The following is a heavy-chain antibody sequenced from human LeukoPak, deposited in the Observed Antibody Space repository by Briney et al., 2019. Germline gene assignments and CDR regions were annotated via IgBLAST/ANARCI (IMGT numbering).Heavy chain of an antibody. CDR2: IYHSGST. CDR3: ARVSSLGFRPRDLYYFDY. V-gene: IGHV4-38-2*02. Sequence: SETLSLTCTVSGYSISSGYYWGWIRQPPGKGLEWIGSIYHSGSTYYNPSLKSRVTISVDTSKNQFSLKLSSVTAADTAVYYCARVSSLGFRPRDLYYFDYWGQGTLVTVSS. J-gene: IGHJ4*02. CDR1: GYSISSGYY. D-gene: IGHD3-16*02.